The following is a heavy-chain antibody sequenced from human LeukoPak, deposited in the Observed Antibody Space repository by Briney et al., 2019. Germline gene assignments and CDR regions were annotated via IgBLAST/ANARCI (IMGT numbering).Heavy chain of an antibody. J-gene: IGHJ3*02. D-gene: IGHD3-10*01. Sequence: GGSLRLSCAASGFTFDDYAMRWVRQAPGKGLEWVSGISWNSGSIGYADSVKGRFTISRDNAKNSLYLQMNSLRAEDTALYYCAKDAYGSGKGDAFDIWGQGTMVTVSS. CDR1: GFTFDDYA. CDR3: AKDAYGSGKGDAFDI. CDR2: ISWNSGSI. V-gene: IGHV3-9*01.